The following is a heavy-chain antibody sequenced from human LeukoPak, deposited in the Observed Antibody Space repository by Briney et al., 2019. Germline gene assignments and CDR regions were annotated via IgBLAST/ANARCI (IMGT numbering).Heavy chain of an antibody. D-gene: IGHD3-3*01. Sequence: GGSLRLSCAASGFTFSSYSINWVRQAPGRGLEWVSDISSGGTTINYADSVKGRFTISRDNAKNSVYLQMNSLRAEDTAMYYCARGSGRISIFGVPYWGQGTLVTVSS. CDR2: ISSGGTTI. J-gene: IGHJ4*02. V-gene: IGHV3-48*01. CDR3: ARGSGRISIFGVPY. CDR1: GFTFSSYS.